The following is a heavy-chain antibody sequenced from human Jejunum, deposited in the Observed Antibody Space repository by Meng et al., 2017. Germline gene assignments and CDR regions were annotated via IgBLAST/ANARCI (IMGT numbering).Heavy chain of an antibody. CDR2: TYYRSKYYN. CDR1: GDRVSSNSAA. J-gene: IGHJ4*02. V-gene: IGHV6-1*01. CDR3: ARDWGDVRGGFDF. D-gene: IGHD3-10*02. Sequence: HAQLQQSGPGLVNPQQTSPITCAISGDRVSSNSAAWNWSRQSPSRGLEWLGRTYYRSKYYNDYALSVKSRITINPDTSKNQFSLQLNSVTPEDTAIYYCARDWGDVRGGFDFWGQGTLVTVSS.